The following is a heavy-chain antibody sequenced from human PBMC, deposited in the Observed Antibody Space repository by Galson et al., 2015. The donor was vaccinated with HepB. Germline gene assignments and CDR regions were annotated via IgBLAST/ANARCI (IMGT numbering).Heavy chain of an antibody. CDR2: INSDWSST. D-gene: IGHD3-10*01. V-gene: IGHV3-74*01. CDR1: GFTFSSYW. CDR3: ARTPYGQGSDTFALDFDY. J-gene: IGHJ4*02. Sequence: SLRLSCAASGFTFSSYWMHWVRQAPGKGLVWVSRINSDWSSTSYADSVKGRFTISRDNAENTLYLQMNSLRAEDTAVYYCARTPYGQGSDTFALDFDYWGQGTLVTVS.